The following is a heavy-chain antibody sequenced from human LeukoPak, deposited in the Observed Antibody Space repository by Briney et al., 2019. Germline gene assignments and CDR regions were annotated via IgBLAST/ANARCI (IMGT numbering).Heavy chain of an antibody. D-gene: IGHD6-6*01. CDR2: IYPGDPGT. Sequence: GESLKISCKGSGYSITSYWIGWVRQMPGKGLEWMGIIYPGDPGTRYSPSFQGQVTISADKSISTAYLQWSSLKASDTAMYYCALPYSSSSSFDYWGQGTLVTVSS. CDR1: GYSITSYW. J-gene: IGHJ4*02. V-gene: IGHV5-51*01. CDR3: ALPYSSSSSFDY.